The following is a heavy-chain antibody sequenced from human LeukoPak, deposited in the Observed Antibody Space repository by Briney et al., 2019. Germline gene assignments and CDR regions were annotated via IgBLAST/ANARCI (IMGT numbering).Heavy chain of an antibody. D-gene: IGHD6-19*01. CDR3: ARPLVVAGGDEASDI. V-gene: IGHV3-21*01. J-gene: IGHJ3*02. CDR1: GFTFSSYN. Sequence: GGSLRLSCAASGFTFSSYNMNWVRQAPGKGLEWVSSISSNIIHIYYADSVKGRFTISRDNAKNSLSLQMNSLRGEDTAVYYCARPLVVAGGDEASDIWGQGTMVTVSS. CDR2: ISSNIIHI.